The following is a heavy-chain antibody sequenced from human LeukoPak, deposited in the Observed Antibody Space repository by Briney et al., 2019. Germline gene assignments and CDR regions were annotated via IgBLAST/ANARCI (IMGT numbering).Heavy chain of an antibody. V-gene: IGHV3-30*04. D-gene: IGHD3-3*01. CDR1: GFTFSSYA. Sequence: AGGSLRLSCAASGFTFSSYAMHWVRQAPGKGLEWVAVISYDGSNKYYADSVKGRFTISRDNSKNTLYLQMNSLRAEDTAVYYCARAPAYYDFWSGYQSRYNWFDPRGQGTLVTVSS. J-gene: IGHJ5*02. CDR3: ARAPAYYDFWSGYQSRYNWFDP. CDR2: ISYDGSNK.